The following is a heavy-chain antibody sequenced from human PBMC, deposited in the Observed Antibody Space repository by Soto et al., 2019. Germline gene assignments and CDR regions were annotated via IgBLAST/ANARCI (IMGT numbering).Heavy chain of an antibody. J-gene: IGHJ2*01. V-gene: IGHV3-30-3*01. CDR1: GFTFSSYA. Sequence: QVQLVESGGGVVQPGRSLRLSCAASGFTFSSYAMHWVRQAPGKGLVWVAVISYDGSNKYYTDSVKGRFTISRDNSENTLYLQMNSLRAEDTAVYYCARPLWRDDYNWGYFDLWGRGTLVTVSS. CDR2: ISYDGSNK. CDR3: ARPLWRDDYNWGYFDL. D-gene: IGHD4-4*01.